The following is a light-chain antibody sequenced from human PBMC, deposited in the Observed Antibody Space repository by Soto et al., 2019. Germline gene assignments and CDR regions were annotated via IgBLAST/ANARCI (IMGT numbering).Light chain of an antibody. CDR3: QQYGNSPLT. Sequence: EIVLTQSPATLSLSPGERATLSCGASESVSSGYLAWYQQKPGLAPRLLIYDTSSRATGIPDRFSGSGSGTDFTLTITRLEAEDFAVYFCQQYGNSPLTFGGGTKVEIK. CDR1: ESVSSGY. V-gene: IGKV3D-20*01. CDR2: DTS. J-gene: IGKJ4*01.